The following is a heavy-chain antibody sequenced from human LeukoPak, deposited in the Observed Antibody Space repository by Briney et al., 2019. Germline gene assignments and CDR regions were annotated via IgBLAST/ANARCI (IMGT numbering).Heavy chain of an antibody. V-gene: IGHV1-69*01. J-gene: IGHJ3*02. CDR1: GGTFSSYA. Sequence: SVKVSCKASGGTFSSYAISWVRQAPGQGLEWMGGIIPIFGTANYAQKFQGRVTITADESTSTAYMELSSLRSEDTAVYYCARDYGLYYYDSSGYYYGGSTLVAFDIWGQGTMVTVSS. CDR3: ARDYGLYYYDSSGYYYGGSTLVAFDI. CDR2: IIPIFGTA. D-gene: IGHD3-22*01.